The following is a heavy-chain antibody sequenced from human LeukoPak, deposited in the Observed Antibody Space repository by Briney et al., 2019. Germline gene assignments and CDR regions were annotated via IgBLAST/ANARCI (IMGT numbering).Heavy chain of an antibody. J-gene: IGHJ4*02. CDR3: AKARRYDFWSGYYDY. CDR2: ISWDGGST. D-gene: IGHD3-3*01. V-gene: IGHV3-43*01. CDR1: GFTFDDYT. Sequence: GGSLRLSCAASGFTFDDYTMHWVRQAPGKGLEWVSLISWDGGSTYYADSVKGRFTISRDNSKNSLYLQMNSLRTEDTALYYCAKARRYDFWSGYYDYWGQGTLVTVSS.